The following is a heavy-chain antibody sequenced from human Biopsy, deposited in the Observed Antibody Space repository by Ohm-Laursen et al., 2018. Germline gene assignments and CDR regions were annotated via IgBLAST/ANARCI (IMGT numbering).Heavy chain of an antibody. D-gene: IGHD6-19*01. CDR1: GDSVSSGSFY. V-gene: IGHV4-61*01. Sequence: SETLSLTCTVSGDSVSSGSFYWIWIRQPPGQGLEYIGYIYDRGSTANYNPSLESRVTMSVDMPKNQFSLKLSSVTAADTAVYYCARGRRTSGWPYFDNWGQGALVIVSP. CDR3: ARGRRTSGWPYFDN. J-gene: IGHJ4*02. CDR2: IYDRGSTA.